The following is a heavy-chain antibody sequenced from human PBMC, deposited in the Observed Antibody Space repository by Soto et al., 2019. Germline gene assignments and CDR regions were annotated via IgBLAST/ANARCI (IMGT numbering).Heavy chain of an antibody. CDR2: IIPMFDTT. J-gene: IGHJ4*02. Sequence: QVQLVQSGAEVKKPGSSVKVSCKASGGAFGSYAINWVRQAPGQGLEWMGGIIPMFDTTNYAQRFQGRVTVTADESTSTVYLALTRLRSEDTAMYYCTRHRGYSSGYWGQDFWGQGTLVTVS. CDR1: GGAFGSYA. CDR3: TRHRGYSSGYWGQDF. D-gene: IGHD5-12*01. V-gene: IGHV1-69*01.